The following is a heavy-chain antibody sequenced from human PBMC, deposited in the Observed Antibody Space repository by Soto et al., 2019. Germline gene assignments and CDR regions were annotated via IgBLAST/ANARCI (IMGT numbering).Heavy chain of an antibody. D-gene: IGHD3-22*01. J-gene: IGHJ4*02. CDR1: GFTFSSYA. CDR3: AKDIGSYDSSGYSNPIGGMEDGFDY. CDR2: ISGSGGST. Sequence: GGSLRLSCAASGFTFSSYAMSWVRQAPGKGLEWVSAISGSGGSTYYADSVKGRFTISRDNSKNTLYLQMNSLRAEDTAVYYCAKDIGSYDSSGYSNPIGGMEDGFDYWGQGTLVTVSS. V-gene: IGHV3-23*01.